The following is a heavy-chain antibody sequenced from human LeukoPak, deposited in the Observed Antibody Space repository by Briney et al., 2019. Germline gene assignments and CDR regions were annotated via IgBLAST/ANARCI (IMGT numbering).Heavy chain of an antibody. J-gene: IGHJ3*01. V-gene: IGHV1-18*01. D-gene: IGHD6-19*01. CDR1: DDTFSNYG. CDR3: ARTQWLEDAFDF. CDR2: ISTYNGNT. Sequence: ASVKVSCKASDDTFSNYGISWVRQAPGQGLEWMGWISTYNGNTHHAQKFQGRVTMTTDTSTNIAYLELRDLRSDDTAVYYCARTQWLEDAFDFWGQGTVVTVSS.